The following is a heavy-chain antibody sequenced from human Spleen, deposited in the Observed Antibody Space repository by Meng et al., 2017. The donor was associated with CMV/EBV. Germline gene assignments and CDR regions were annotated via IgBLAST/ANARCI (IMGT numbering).Heavy chain of an antibody. V-gene: IGHV3-7*01. CDR3: ATPPVMVTFGGVSL. CDR2: IKQDGSEV. Sequence: LSLTCVGSGFTFNKYWMSWVRQTPGKGLEWVGNIKQDGSEVYSVDFMKGRFTISRDNARNSLFLQMNSLRAEDTAVYYCATPPVMVTFGGVSLWGQGTLVTVSS. D-gene: IGHD3-16*01. J-gene: IGHJ4*02. CDR1: GFTFNKYW.